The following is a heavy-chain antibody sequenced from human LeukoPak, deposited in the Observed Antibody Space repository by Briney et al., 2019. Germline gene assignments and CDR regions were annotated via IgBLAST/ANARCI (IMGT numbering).Heavy chain of an antibody. CDR1: GASIRSYY. V-gene: IGHV4-4*07. CDR2: IYSSGTT. CDR3: ARGAYSFDY. J-gene: IGHJ4*02. Sequence: PSETLSLTCDVSGASIRSYYWNWIRQPPGKGLEWIGRIYSSGTTNYNPSLKSRVTMSLDTSKNQFSLRLSSTTAADTAVYYCARGAYSFDYWGQGTLVTVSS.